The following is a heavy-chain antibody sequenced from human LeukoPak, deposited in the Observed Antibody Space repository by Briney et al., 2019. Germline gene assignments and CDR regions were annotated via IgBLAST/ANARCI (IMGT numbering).Heavy chain of an antibody. CDR2: ISYDGSNK. Sequence: GRSLRLSCAASGFTFSSYAVHWVRQAPGKGLEWVAVISYDGSNKYYADSVKGRFTIARDNSKNTLYLQMNSLRAEDTAVYYCARDAVDTANAVWGQGTTVTVSS. V-gene: IGHV3-30-3*01. D-gene: IGHD5-18*01. CDR3: ARDAVDTANAV. J-gene: IGHJ6*02. CDR1: GFTFSSYA.